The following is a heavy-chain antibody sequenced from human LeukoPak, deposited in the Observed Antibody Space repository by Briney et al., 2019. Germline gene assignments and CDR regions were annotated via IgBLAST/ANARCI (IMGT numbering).Heavy chain of an antibody. D-gene: IGHD2-2*01. J-gene: IGHJ5*02. CDR2: IYYSGST. CDR1: GGSISSYY. CDR3: ARGEVCSSTSCYLPNWFDP. Sequence: PSETLSLTCTVSGGSISSYYWSWIRQPPGKGLEWIGYIYYSGSTNYNPSLKSRVTISVDTSKNQFSLKLSSVTAADTAVYYCARGEVCSSTSCYLPNWFDPWGQGTLVTVSS. V-gene: IGHV4-59*01.